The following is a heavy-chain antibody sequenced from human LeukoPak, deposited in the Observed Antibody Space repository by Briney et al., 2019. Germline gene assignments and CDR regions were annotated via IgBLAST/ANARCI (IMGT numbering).Heavy chain of an antibody. CDR2: INPSGGST. D-gene: IGHD3-10*01. J-gene: IGHJ6*02. CDR3: ATDPYYGSGSYQYYYGMDV. Sequence: PQASVKVSCKASGYTFTSYYMHWVRQAPGQGLEWMGIINPSGGSTSYAQKFQGRVTMTRDTSTSTVYMELSSLRSEDTAVYYCATDPYYGSGSYQYYYGMDVWGQGTTVTVSS. V-gene: IGHV1-46*01. CDR1: GYTFTSYY.